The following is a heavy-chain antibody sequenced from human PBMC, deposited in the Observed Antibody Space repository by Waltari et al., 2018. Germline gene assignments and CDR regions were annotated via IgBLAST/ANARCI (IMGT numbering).Heavy chain of an antibody. J-gene: IGHJ4*02. Sequence: QVQLVESGGAVVQPGRSLRLSCAASGFTFSSSGIHWVRQAPGKGLEWVAVISYEGKNKYYADSVKGRFTISRDNSKNTLYLQMNSLRPEDTAVYYCAKATYYDFWSGYFCDFWGQGTLVTVSS. V-gene: IGHV3-30*18. CDR3: AKATYYDFWSGYFCDF. CDR2: ISYEGKNK. D-gene: IGHD3-3*01. CDR1: GFTFSSSG.